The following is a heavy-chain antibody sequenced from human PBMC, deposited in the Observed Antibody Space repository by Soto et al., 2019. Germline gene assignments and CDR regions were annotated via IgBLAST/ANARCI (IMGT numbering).Heavy chain of an antibody. J-gene: IGHJ4*02. V-gene: IGHV3-74*01. Sequence: PGGSLRLSCAASGFSLSSYWMHWVRQAPGKGLVWVSRINVDGSSISCADSVKGRFTISRDNAKNTLYLQMNSLRAEDTGVYYCARVEVRSGSFDLWGQGTLVTVSS. D-gene: IGHD3-10*01. CDR1: GFSLSSYW. CDR2: INVDGSSI. CDR3: ARVEVRSGSFDL.